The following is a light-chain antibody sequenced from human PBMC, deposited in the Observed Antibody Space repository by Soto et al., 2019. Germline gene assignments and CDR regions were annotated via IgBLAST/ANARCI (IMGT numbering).Light chain of an antibody. CDR1: QSVSSY. V-gene: IGKV3-11*01. CDR2: DAF. Sequence: EIVLTQSPATLSLSPGARATLSCRASQSVSSYLAWYQQKPGQAPRLLIYDAFNRATDIPPRFSGSGSGTAFTLTISSLEPEDFAVYYCQQRSTWPTFGGGTNVGIK. CDR3: QQRSTWPT. J-gene: IGKJ4*01.